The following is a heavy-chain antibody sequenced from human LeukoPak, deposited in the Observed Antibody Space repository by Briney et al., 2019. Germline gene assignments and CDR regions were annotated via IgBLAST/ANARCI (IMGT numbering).Heavy chain of an antibody. J-gene: IGHJ4*02. D-gene: IGHD3-22*01. CDR1: GFTLGSYT. CDR3: AKASYYYDSSGSYYFDY. V-gene: IGHV3-48*01. Sequence: GGSLRLSCAASGFTLGSYTMNWVRQAPGKGLEWVSYISSSSSTIQYADSVKGRFTISRDNAENSLYLQMNSLGVEDTAVYYCAKASYYYDSSGSYYFDYWGQGTLVTVSS. CDR2: ISSSSSTI.